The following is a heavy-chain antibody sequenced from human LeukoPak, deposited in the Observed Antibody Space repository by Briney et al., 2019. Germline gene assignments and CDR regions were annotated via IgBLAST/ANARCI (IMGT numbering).Heavy chain of an antibody. CDR2: IIPIFGTA. J-gene: IGHJ6*02. CDR3: ARCGGGSCYYYYYGMDV. CDR1: GGTFSSYA. D-gene: IGHD2-15*01. V-gene: IGHV1-69*13. Sequence: SVKVSCKASGGTFSSYAISWVRQAPGQGLEWMGGIIPIFGTANYAQKFQGRVTITADESTSTAYMELSSLRSKDTAVYYCARCGGGSCYYYYYGMDVWGQGTTVTVSS.